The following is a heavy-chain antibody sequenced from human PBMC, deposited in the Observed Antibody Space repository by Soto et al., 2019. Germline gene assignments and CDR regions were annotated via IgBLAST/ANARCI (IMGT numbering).Heavy chain of an antibody. CDR2: IYYSGNT. Sequence: SETLSLTCTVSGGSISSYYWSWIRQPPGKGLEWIGYIYYSGNTNYNPSLKSRVTISVDTSKNQFSLKLSSVTAADTAVYYCARSVDTANFDYWGQGTLVTVSS. CDR3: ARSVDTANFDY. V-gene: IGHV4-59*01. J-gene: IGHJ4*02. CDR1: GGSISSYY. D-gene: IGHD5-18*01.